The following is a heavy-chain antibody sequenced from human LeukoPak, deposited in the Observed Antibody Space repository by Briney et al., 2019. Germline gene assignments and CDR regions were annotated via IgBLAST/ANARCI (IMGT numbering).Heavy chain of an antibody. CDR2: IYYSGTT. CDR3: ARQTTATMVSAFDS. V-gene: IGHV4-39*01. D-gene: IGHD4-17*01. CDR1: GDSISSSTCN. J-gene: IGHJ4*02. Sequence: SETVSLTCTVSGDSISSSTCNWGWIRQPPGKGLEWLGSIYYSGTTYYNLSLKSRLLMSLDTSNNQFSLKLGSVTAADTALYYCARQTTATMVSAFDSWGQGTMVSVS.